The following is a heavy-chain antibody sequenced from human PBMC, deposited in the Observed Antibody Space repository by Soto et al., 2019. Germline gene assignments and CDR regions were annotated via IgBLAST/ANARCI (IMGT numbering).Heavy chain of an antibody. Sequence: PGGSLRLSCAASGFTFDDYAMHWVRQAPGKGLEWVSGISWNSGSIGYADSVKGRFTISRDNAKNSLYLQMNRLRAEDTALYYCAKVETMIVVVNAFDIWGQGTMVTVSS. CDR1: GFTFDDYA. CDR2: ISWNSGSI. V-gene: IGHV3-9*01. CDR3: AKVETMIVVVNAFDI. D-gene: IGHD3-22*01. J-gene: IGHJ3*02.